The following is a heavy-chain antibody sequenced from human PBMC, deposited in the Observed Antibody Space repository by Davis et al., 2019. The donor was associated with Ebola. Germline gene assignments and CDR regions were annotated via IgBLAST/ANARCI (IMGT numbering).Heavy chain of an antibody. J-gene: IGHJ4*02. CDR3: ARINYGGDC. CDR2: INQDASHT. D-gene: IGHD3-16*01. V-gene: IGHV3-74*01. Sequence: GESLKISCAASGFTFSTSWIHWVRQAPGKGLVRVSRINQDASHTNYADSVKGRFTISRDNAKNMAYLQMNSLGAEDTAIYYCARINYGGDCWGEGTLVTVSS. CDR1: GFTFSTSW.